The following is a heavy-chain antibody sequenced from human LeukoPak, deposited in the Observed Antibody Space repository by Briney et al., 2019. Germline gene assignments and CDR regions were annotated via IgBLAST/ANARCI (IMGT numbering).Heavy chain of an antibody. CDR3: ARGGYSYGRPFDH. D-gene: IGHD5-18*01. Sequence: PGGSLSLSCAASGFTFSTDFMSWVRQAPGKGLEWVSVIYRGGNTYYVDSVKGRFTISRDNSKNMVYLQMNSLRVEDTAVYYCARGGYSYGRPFDHWGQGTLVTVSS. V-gene: IGHV3-53*01. CDR2: IYRGGNT. CDR1: GFTFSTDF. J-gene: IGHJ4*02.